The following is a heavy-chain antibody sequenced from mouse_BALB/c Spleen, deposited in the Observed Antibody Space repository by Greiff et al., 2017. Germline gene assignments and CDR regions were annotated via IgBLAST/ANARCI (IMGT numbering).Heavy chain of an antibody. Sequence: VQLQQSGPGLVKPSQSLSLTCTVTGYSITSDYAWNWIRQFPGNKLEWMGYISYSGSTSYNPSLKSRISITRDTSKNQFFLQLNSVTTEDTATYYCARSGELASFDYWGQGTTLTVSS. J-gene: IGHJ2*01. V-gene: IGHV3-2*02. CDR3: ARSGELASFDY. CDR1: GYSITSDYA. D-gene: IGHD4-1*01. CDR2: ISYSGST.